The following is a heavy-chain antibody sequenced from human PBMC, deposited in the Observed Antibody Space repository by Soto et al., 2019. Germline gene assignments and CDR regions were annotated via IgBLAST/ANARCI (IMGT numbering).Heavy chain of an antibody. CDR3: AKDAYSSGRTFDN. D-gene: IGHD3-10*01. J-gene: IGHJ4*02. Sequence: EVQLLESGGGLVQPGVSLGLSCAASGLSFSNYAMQWVRQAPGKGLEWGAGISPSGDTTYYAVSVRGRFTLARDNSKNTLYLQMNSLRGEDTAVYYCAKDAYSSGRTFDNWGQGTLVTVSS. CDR1: GLSFSNYA. CDR2: ISPSGDTT. V-gene: IGHV3-23*01.